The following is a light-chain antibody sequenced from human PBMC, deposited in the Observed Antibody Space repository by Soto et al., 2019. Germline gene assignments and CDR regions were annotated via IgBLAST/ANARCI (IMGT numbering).Light chain of an antibody. Sequence: DIQMTQSPSSLSASVGDRVTITFRASQGISTSLNWYQQKPGKAPKLLIYAASSLQSGVPSRFSGSGSGTDFTLTISSLQPEDFATYYCQQSYSTLWTFGQGTKVDIK. V-gene: IGKV1-39*01. CDR2: AAS. CDR3: QQSYSTLWT. J-gene: IGKJ1*01. CDR1: QGISTS.